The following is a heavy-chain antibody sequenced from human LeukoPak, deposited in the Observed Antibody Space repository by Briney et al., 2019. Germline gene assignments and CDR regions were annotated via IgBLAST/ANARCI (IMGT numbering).Heavy chain of an antibody. CDR2: IGISSGNT. CDR1: GFNFIDYS. CDR3: ARDHRYAFDN. Sequence: GGSLRLSCAASGFNFIDYSMNWVRQAPGKGLEWISYIGISSGNTKYADSVRGRFTISRDKARNSLYLQMNSLRVEDTAVYYCARDHRYAFDNWGHGTLVTVSS. J-gene: IGHJ4*01. V-gene: IGHV3-48*01. D-gene: IGHD5-12*01.